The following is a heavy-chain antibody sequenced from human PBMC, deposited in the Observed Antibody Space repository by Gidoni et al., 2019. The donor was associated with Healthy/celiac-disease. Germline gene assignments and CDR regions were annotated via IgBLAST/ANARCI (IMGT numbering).Heavy chain of an antibody. CDR1: GYTFTSYY. CDR3: ARDTSRRDGYNYYFDY. J-gene: IGHJ4*02. V-gene: IGHV1-46*01. CDR2: INPSGGST. Sequence: QVQLVQSGAEVKKPGASVKVSCKASGYTFTSYYMHWVRQAPGQGLEWMGIINPSGGSTSYAQKFQGRVTMTRDTSTSTVYMELSSLRSEDTAVYYCARDTSRRDGYNYYFDYWGQGTLVTVSS. D-gene: IGHD5-12*01.